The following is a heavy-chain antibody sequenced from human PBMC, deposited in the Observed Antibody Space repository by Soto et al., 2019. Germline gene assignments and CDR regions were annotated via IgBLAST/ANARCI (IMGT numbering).Heavy chain of an antibody. CDR1: GFTFSSYA. D-gene: IGHD3-3*01. CDR2: ISGSGGST. Sequence: PGGSLRLSCAASGFTFSSYAMSWVRQAPGKGLEWVSAISGSGGSTYYADSVKGRFTISRDNSKNTLYLQMNSLRAEDTAVYYCAKGPDFWSGYHIDYWGQGTLVTVSS. CDR3: AKGPDFWSGYHIDY. J-gene: IGHJ4*02. V-gene: IGHV3-23*01.